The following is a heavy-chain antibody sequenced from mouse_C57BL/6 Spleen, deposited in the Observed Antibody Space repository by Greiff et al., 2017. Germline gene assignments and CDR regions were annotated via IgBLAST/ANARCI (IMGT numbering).Heavy chain of an antibody. CDR2: IDPSDSYT. D-gene: IGHD1-1*01. Sequence: QVQLQQPGAELVMPGASVKLSCKASGYTFTSYWMHWVKQRPGQGLEWIGEIDPSDSYTNYNQKFKGKSTLTVDTSSSTAYMQLSSLTSEDSAVYSCARRYYYGSSWYFDVWGTGTTVTVSS. V-gene: IGHV1-69*01. CDR3: ARRYYYGSSWYFDV. CDR1: GYTFTSYW. J-gene: IGHJ1*03.